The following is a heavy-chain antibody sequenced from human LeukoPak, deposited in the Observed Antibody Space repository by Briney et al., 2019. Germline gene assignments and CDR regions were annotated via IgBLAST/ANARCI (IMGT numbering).Heavy chain of an antibody. CDR2: LNPNSGNT. V-gene: IGHV1-8*01. CDR3: AREGGVGSWVPYYYYGMDV. D-gene: IGHD6-13*01. CDR1: GYTFTSYD. J-gene: IGHJ6*02. Sequence: ASVKVSCKASGYTFTSYDINWVRQATGQGLEWMRWLNPNSGNTGYAQKFQGRVTMTRNTSISTAYMELSSLRSEDTAVYYCAREGGVGSWVPYYYYGMDVWGQGTTVTVSS.